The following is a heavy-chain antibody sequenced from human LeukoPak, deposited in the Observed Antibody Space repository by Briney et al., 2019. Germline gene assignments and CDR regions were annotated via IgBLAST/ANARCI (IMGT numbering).Heavy chain of an antibody. CDR1: GFTFSDYY. CDR2: ISSSGSTI. CDR3: ARLNYYYDSSGSFFDY. Sequence: GGSLRLSCAASGFTFSDYYMSWIRQAPGKGLEWVSYISSSGSTIYYADSVKGRFTIYRDNAKNSLYLQMNSLRAEDTAVYYCARLNYYYDSSGSFFDYWGQGTLVTVSS. J-gene: IGHJ4*02. V-gene: IGHV3-11*01. D-gene: IGHD3-22*01.